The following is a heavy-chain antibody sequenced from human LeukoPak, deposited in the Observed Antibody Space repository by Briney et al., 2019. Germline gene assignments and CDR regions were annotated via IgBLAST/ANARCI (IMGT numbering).Heavy chain of an antibody. CDR3: ATTRCIVVVTAIPNWFDP. J-gene: IGHJ5*02. Sequence: GGSLRLSCAASGFTFSSYAMSWVRQAPGKGLEWVSAISGSGGSTYYADSVKGRFTISRDNSKNTLYLQMNSLRAEDTAVYYCATTRCIVVVTAIPNWFDPWGQGTLITVSS. D-gene: IGHD2-21*02. CDR1: GFTFSSYA. V-gene: IGHV3-23*01. CDR2: ISGSGGST.